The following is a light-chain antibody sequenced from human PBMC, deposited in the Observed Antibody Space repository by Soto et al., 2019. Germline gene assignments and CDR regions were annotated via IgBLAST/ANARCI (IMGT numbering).Light chain of an antibody. J-gene: IGKJ1*01. Sequence: DIQMTQSPSTLSASVGDRVTITCRASQTISSWLAWYQQKPGKAPKLLIFKASTLESGVPSRFSGSGSGTEFTLTISSLQPDDFATYYCQQYDNYPRTFGQGTKVDIK. CDR2: KAS. CDR3: QQYDNYPRT. V-gene: IGKV1-5*03. CDR1: QTISSW.